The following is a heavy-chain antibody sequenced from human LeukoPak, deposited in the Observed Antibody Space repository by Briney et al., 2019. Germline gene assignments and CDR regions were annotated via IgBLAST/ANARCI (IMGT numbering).Heavy chain of an antibody. D-gene: IGHD1-26*01. CDR3: ARDRDSGSYYDFDY. J-gene: IGHJ4*02. CDR1: GGTFSSYA. CDR2: IIPIFGTA. V-gene: IGHV1-69*13. Sequence: SVKVSCKASGGTFSSYAISWVRQAPGQGLEWMGGIIPIFGTANYAQKFQGRVTITADESTSTAYMELSRLRSDDTAVYYCARDRDSGSYYDFDYWGQGTLVTVSS.